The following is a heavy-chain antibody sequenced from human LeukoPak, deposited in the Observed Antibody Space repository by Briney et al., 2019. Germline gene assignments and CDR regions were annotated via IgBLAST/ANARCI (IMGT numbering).Heavy chain of an antibody. D-gene: IGHD3-3*01. J-gene: IGHJ4*02. CDR3: AKGRDSWSNKIDY. CDR1: GFTFSSYG. CDR2: ISYHGSNK. V-gene: IGHV3-30*18. Sequence: GRSLRLSCAASGFTFSSYGMYWVRQAPGKGLEWVAVISYHGSNKYYADSVKGRFTIYIDNSKNTLYLPMNSLRGEDAAVYYCAKGRDSWSNKIDYWGQGTLVTVSS.